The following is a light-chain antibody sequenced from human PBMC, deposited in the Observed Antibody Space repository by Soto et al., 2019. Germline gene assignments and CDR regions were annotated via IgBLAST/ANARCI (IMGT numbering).Light chain of an antibody. CDR3: QQRSNWPQIT. CDR1: QSVSKY. Sequence: EIVLTQSPATLSLSPGERATLSCRASQSVSKYLAWYQQKPGQAPRLHIHDASNRATGIPARFSSSGYGTDFTLNISSSEPEDFGVYYCQQRSNWPQITFGGGTKVEIK. V-gene: IGKV3-11*01. J-gene: IGKJ4*01. CDR2: DAS.